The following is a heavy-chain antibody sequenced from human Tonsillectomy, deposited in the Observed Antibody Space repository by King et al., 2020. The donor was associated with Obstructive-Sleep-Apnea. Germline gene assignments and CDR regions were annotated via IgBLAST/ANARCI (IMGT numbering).Heavy chain of an antibody. CDR1: GFAVGAHV. J-gene: IGHJ4*02. CDR2: IRNKAYGGTT. Sequence: DVQLVESGGGLAQPGRSLRLSCTASGFAVGAHVMNWFRQSPGKGLEWVGFIRNKAYGGTTEYAASVKGRFTISRDDSKNIAHLQMSSLKTEDTAMYYCTREDVGGYSSDWGQGTLVTVSS. CDR3: TREDVGGYSSD. V-gene: IGHV3-49*03. D-gene: IGHD5-18*01.